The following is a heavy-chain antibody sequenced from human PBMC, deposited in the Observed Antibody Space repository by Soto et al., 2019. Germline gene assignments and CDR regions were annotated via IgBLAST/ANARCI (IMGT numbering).Heavy chain of an antibody. D-gene: IGHD3-22*01. CDR2: IYYSGST. Sequence: SETMSLTSTVSGGTISSYYWSWIRQPPGKGLEWIGYIYYSGSTNYNPSLKSRVTISVDTSKNQFSLKLSSVTAADTAVYYCARSITMIGRYYFDYWGQGTLVTVSS. CDR3: ARSITMIGRYYFDY. V-gene: IGHV4-59*08. J-gene: IGHJ4*02. CDR1: GGTISSYY.